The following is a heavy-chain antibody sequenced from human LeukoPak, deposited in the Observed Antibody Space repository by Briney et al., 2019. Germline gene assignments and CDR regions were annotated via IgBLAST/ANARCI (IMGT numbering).Heavy chain of an antibody. Sequence: GGSLRLSCAASGFTYSAYWMSWVRQAPGRGLEWVANIKEDGSEKYYVDSVKGRFTISRDNAKNSLYLQMNSLRAEDTAVYYCARATASNWFDPWGQGTLVTVSS. D-gene: IGHD2-21*01. J-gene: IGHJ5*02. V-gene: IGHV3-7*01. CDR2: IKEDGSEK. CDR3: ARATASNWFDP. CDR1: GFTYSAYW.